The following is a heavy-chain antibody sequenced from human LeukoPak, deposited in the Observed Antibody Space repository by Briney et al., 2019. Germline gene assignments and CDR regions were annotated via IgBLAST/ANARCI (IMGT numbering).Heavy chain of an antibody. V-gene: IGHV3-7*01. D-gene: IGHD3-10*01. Sequence: GGSLRLSCAASGFTFSSYWMSWVRQAPGKGLEWVANIKQDGSEKYYVDSVKGRFTISRDNAKNSLYLQMNSLRAEDTAVYYCARGLLWFGESPPNWFDPWGQGTLVTVSS. CDR3: ARGLLWFGESPPNWFDP. J-gene: IGHJ5*02. CDR1: GFTFSSYW. CDR2: IKQDGSEK.